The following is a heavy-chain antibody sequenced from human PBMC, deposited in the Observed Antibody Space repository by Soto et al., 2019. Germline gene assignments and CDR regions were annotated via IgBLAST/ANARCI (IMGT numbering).Heavy chain of an antibody. J-gene: IGHJ4*02. Sequence: SETLSLTCTVSGGSVTNSGCYWSWIRQSPGKGLEWIGSVYYRGRSYSKSSVKSRVTISVDTSKNRFSLSLNSVTASDTAVYFCVSQRTAVPTQAYFDYWGPGALVTVS. CDR1: GGSVTNSGCY. CDR2: VYYRGRS. V-gene: IGHV4-39*01. D-gene: IGHD2-21*02. CDR3: VSQRTAVPTQAYFDY.